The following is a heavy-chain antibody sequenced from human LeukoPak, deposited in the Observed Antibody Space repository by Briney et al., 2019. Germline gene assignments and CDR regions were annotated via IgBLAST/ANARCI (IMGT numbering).Heavy chain of an antibody. CDR3: ARARDFFEILYYYDSSGSLGAFDI. CDR2: IKQDGSEK. CDR1: GFTFSSYW. Sequence: PGGSLRLSCAASGFTFSSYWMGWVRQAPGKGLEWVANIKQDGSEKYYVDSVKRRFTISRDNAKNSLYMQMNRLRDADTAVYYCARARDFFEILYYYDSSGSLGAFDIWGQGTMVTVSS. D-gene: IGHD3-22*01. J-gene: IGHJ3*02. V-gene: IGHV3-7*01.